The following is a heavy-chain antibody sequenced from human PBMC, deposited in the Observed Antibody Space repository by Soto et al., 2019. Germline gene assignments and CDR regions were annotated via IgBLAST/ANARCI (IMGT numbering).Heavy chain of an antibody. CDR3: ARLQKLLWFGALPSRAYYFNY. Sequence: GESLKISCTGSGYSFSTYWIAWVRQMPGKGLEWMLIIYPGDSYTRYSPSFQGQVTISADTSTKTAYLQWSSLKASDTAIYYCARLQKLLWFGALPSRAYYFNYWGPGTLVTVSS. CDR1: GYSFSTYW. J-gene: IGHJ4*02. V-gene: IGHV5-51*01. D-gene: IGHD3-10*01. CDR2: IYPGDSYT.